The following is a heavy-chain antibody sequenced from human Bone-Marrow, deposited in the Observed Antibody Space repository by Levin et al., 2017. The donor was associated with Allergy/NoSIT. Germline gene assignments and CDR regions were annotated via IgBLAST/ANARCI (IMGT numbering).Heavy chain of an antibody. D-gene: IGHD3-9*01. CDR1: GGTFSTYG. J-gene: IGHJ6*02. CDR3: ARDWEYTAGYGFYDMHI. CDR2: SIPVFGTA. V-gene: IGHV1-69*01. Sequence: KISCKASGGTFSTYGISWVRQAPGQWLEWMGGSIPVFGTASYAQKFQGRVTITADESASTGYMELSSLRSEDTAVYYCARDWEYTAGYGFYDMHIWGQGTSVTVSS.